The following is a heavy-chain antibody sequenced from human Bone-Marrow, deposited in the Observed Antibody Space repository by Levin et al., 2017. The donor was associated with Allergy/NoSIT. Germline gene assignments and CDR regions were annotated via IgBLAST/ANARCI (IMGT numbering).Heavy chain of an antibody. Sequence: GGSLRLSCAASEFIVSSNYMSWVRQAPGKGLDWVSVIYSGGSAYYAESVKGRFTISRDNSKNTLYLQMNSLRAEDTALYYCVARSNGMDVWGQGTTVTVSS. CDR1: EFIVSSNY. J-gene: IGHJ6*02. CDR3: VARSNGMDV. D-gene: IGHD5-12*01. V-gene: IGHV3-66*01. CDR2: IYSGGSA.